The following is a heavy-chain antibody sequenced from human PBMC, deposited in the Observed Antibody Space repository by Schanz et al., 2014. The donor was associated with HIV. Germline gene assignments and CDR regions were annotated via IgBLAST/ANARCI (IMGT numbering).Heavy chain of an antibody. CDR2: ISVNGATR. Sequence: PGGSLRLSCAASGFTFTDNYMSWIRQAPGKGLEWLSYISVNGATREYADSVKGRFTIFRDNGKNSLFLQMNSLRAEDTAVYYCARDKSNLGMDSWGQGTLVTVSS. CDR1: GFTFTDNY. J-gene: IGHJ5*01. V-gene: IGHV3-11*01. CDR3: ARDKSNLGMDS.